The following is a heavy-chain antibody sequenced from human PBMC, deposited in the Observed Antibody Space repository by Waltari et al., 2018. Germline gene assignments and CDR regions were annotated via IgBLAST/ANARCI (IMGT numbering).Heavy chain of an antibody. J-gene: IGHJ4*02. CDR1: GYTFTGYA. V-gene: IGHV1-2*02. D-gene: IGHD3-22*01. Sequence: LVQSGAEVKKPGASVQVSCKASGYTFTGYAILWVRQAPGQGLEWRGRINPKNGDTHYAQNFQGRVALTTDTSTNTAFMELQRLRSDDTAVYYCLRDSSGSHFDYWGQGTLVTVSS. CDR3: LRDSSGSHFDY. CDR2: INPKNGDT.